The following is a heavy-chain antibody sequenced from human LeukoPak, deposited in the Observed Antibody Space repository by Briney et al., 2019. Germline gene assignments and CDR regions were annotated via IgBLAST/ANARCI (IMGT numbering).Heavy chain of an antibody. D-gene: IGHD6-19*01. V-gene: IGHV4-59*01. CDR3: ARGAVAGTSWFDP. Sequence: PSETLSLTCTVSGGSISRYYWSWIRQPPGKGLEWIGYIYYSGSTNYNPSLKSRVTISVDTSKNQFSLKLSSVTAADTAVYYCARGAVAGTSWFDPWGQGTLVTVSS. CDR1: GGSISRYY. J-gene: IGHJ5*02. CDR2: IYYSGST.